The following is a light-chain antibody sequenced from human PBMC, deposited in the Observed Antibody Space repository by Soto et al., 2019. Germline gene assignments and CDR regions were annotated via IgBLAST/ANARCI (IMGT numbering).Light chain of an antibody. J-gene: IGKJ4*01. CDR1: QNVNNNY. V-gene: IGKV3-20*01. CDR3: QQYGSAPLT. CDR2: GAS. Sequence: EIVLTQSPGTLSLSPGERATLSCRASQNVNNNYLAWDQQKPGQAPRLLIYGASRRATDIPDRFSGSGSGTDFTLTISRLEPEDSAVYSCQQYGSAPLTFGGGTKVEIK.